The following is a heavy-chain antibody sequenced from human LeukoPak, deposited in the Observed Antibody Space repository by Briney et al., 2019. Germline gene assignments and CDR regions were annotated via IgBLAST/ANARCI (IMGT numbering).Heavy chain of an antibody. CDR1: GYTFATYN. J-gene: IGHJ6*03. Sequence: SVTLSCMASGYTFATYNINWDRQPHGQGSEWEGGIIPVFGPANYAQKFQGRGTITADEATSTAYMELSSLRSEDTAVYHCARSHYGSGIEGIYYYYYYYMDVWGKGTTVTISS. CDR2: IIPVFGPA. CDR3: ARSHYGSGIEGIYYYYYYYMDV. V-gene: IGHV1-69*13. D-gene: IGHD3-10*01.